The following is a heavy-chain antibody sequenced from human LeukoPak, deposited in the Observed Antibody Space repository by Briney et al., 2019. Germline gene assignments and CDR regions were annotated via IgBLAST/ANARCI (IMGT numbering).Heavy chain of an antibody. CDR1: GGSISSYY. D-gene: IGHD6-13*01. Sequence: SETLSLTCTVSGGSISSYYWSWIRQPPGKGLEWIGYIYYSGSTNYNPSLKSRVTISVDTSKNQFSLKLSSVTAADTAVYYCAREESSSWYEVGYWGQGTLVTVPS. CDR3: AREESSSWYEVGY. V-gene: IGHV4-59*01. CDR2: IYYSGST. J-gene: IGHJ4*02.